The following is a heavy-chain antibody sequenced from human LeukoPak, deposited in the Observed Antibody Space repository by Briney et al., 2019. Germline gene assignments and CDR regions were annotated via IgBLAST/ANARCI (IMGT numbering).Heavy chain of an antibody. CDR1: GYTFTGFY. J-gene: IGHJ4*02. D-gene: IGHD6-6*01. Sequence: ASVKVSCTASGYTFTGFYMHWVRQAPGQGLEWMGWINPNSGGTNYAQKFQGRVTMTRDTSVSTAYMELSRLTSDDTAVYYCARVLGYSSSPRTFDYWGQGTLVTVSS. CDR2: INPNSGGT. V-gene: IGHV1-2*02. CDR3: ARVLGYSSSPRTFDY.